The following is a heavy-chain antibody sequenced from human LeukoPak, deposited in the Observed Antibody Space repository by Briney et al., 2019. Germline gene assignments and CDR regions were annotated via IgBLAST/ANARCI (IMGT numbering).Heavy chain of an antibody. CDR3: ARQTGSGLFILP. Sequence: SETLSLTCTVSGVSISSSNSYWGWIRQPPGKGLEWIGSIYYSGNTYYNASLKSQVSISIDTSKNRFSLKLTSVTAADTPVYYCARQTGSGLFILPGGQGTLVTVSS. V-gene: IGHV4-39*01. J-gene: IGHJ4*02. CDR1: GVSISSSNSY. D-gene: IGHD3/OR15-3a*01. CDR2: IYYSGNT.